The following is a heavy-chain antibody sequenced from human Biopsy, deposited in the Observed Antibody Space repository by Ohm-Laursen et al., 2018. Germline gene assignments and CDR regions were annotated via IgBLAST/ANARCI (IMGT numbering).Heavy chain of an antibody. CDR2: MIPSSGKT. CDR1: GYSFSTYD. Sequence: SVKVSCKASGYSFSTYDVNWVRQARGQGLEWMGWMIPSSGKTGYAQRFQSRVTLTMNTSISTAYMELSGLRSEDTAVYFCARGYSRRVSIFEASIYWFDTWGQGTLVTVSS. J-gene: IGHJ5*02. D-gene: IGHD6-6*01. V-gene: IGHV1-8*01. CDR3: ARGYSRRVSIFEASIYWFDT.